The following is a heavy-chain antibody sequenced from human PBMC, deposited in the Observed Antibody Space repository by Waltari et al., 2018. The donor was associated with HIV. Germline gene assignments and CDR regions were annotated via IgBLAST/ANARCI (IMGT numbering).Heavy chain of an antibody. J-gene: IGHJ4*02. D-gene: IGHD1-1*01. CDR2: INSNSTYI. Sequence: EVQLVESGGGLVKPGGSLRLSCAASGFSFSSYSMNWVRQAPGNGLEWVSSINSNSTYIYYADSVEGRFILSRDNAKNSLYLQMNGLRVDDTAVYYCARGGVQLKAGGDYWGQGTLVTVSS. V-gene: IGHV3-21*06. CDR1: GFSFSSYS. CDR3: ARGGVQLKAGGDY.